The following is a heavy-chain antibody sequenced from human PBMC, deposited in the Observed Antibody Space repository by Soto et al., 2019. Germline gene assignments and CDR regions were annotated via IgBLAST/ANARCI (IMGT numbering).Heavy chain of an antibody. CDR1: GYSFTGYW. CDR3: ARQGDYGNLAVYFDF. D-gene: IGHD4-17*01. Sequence: PWESLKISCKGSGYSFTGYWINWVRQMPGKGLELMGRIDPSDSYTNYSPSFQGHVTISADQSISTAYLQWSSLKASDTAMYYCARQGDYGNLAVYFDFWGQGTMVTVSS. J-gene: IGHJ4*02. V-gene: IGHV5-10-1*01. CDR2: IDPSDSYT.